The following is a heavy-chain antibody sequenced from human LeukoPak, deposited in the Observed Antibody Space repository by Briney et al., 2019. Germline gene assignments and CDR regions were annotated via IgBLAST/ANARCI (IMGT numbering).Heavy chain of an antibody. CDR2: LYSGGST. Sequence: PGGSLRLSCAASGFIVSSNYMNWVRQAPGKGLEWVSVLYSGGSTDYADSVKGRFTISRDNSKNTLYLQMISLRAEDTAIYYCAIRSSWGQGTLVTVSS. CDR1: GFIVSSNY. J-gene: IGHJ5*02. CDR3: AIRSS. V-gene: IGHV3-53*01.